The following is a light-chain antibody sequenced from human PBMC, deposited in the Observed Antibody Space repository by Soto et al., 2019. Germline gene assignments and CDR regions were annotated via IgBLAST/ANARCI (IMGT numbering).Light chain of an antibody. CDR2: EVS. CDR3: TSYTGSGVA. V-gene: IGLV2-8*01. Sequence: QSVLTQPPSASGSLGQSVTISCTGTSSDIGGYNYVSWYQQHPSKAPKLIIYEVSRRPSGVPDRFSGSKSGNTASLTVSGLQADDEADYYCTSYTGSGVAFGGGTKVTVL. CDR1: SSDIGGYNY. J-gene: IGLJ2*01.